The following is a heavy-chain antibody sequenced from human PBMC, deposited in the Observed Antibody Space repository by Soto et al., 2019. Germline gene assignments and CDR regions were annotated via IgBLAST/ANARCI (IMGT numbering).Heavy chain of an antibody. CDR1: GGTFSSYA. J-gene: IGHJ4*02. CDR3: AMQRGGVVY. D-gene: IGHD6-25*01. V-gene: IGHV1-69*05. Sequence: SVKVSCKASGGTFSSYAISWVRQAPGQGLEWMGWIIPNFGTANYAQKFQGRVTMTRDASTSTAYMDLSRLRSDDTAVYYCAMQRGGVVYWGQVTLATVTS. CDR2: IIPNFGTA.